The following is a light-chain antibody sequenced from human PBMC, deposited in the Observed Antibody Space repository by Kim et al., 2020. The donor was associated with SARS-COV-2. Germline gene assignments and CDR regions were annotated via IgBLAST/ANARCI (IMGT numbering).Light chain of an antibody. Sequence: PGETGWCTCGGNNIGSKSVHWYQQKPGQAPVLVIYYDSDRPSGIPERFSGSNSGNTATLTISRVEAGGEADYYCQVWDSSSDHRVFGGGTQLTVL. CDR1: NIGSKS. V-gene: IGLV3-21*04. J-gene: IGLJ3*02. CDR2: YDS. CDR3: QVWDSSSDHRV.